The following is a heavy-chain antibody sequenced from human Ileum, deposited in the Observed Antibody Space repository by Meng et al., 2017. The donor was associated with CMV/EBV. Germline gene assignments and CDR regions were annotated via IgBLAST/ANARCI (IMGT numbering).Heavy chain of an antibody. CDR2: IFNSGST. Sequence: SETLSLTCTVSGASVSSGSYYWTWIRQPPGKGLEWIGYIFNSGSTNYNPSLKSRVTISVDTSKNQVSLQLRSVTAADTALYFCARGVGLREVWNGYQPNYFYGLDFWGLGTTVTVSS. D-gene: IGHD3-3*01. CDR3: ARGVGLREVWNGYQPNYFYGLDF. J-gene: IGHJ6*02. V-gene: IGHV4-61*01. CDR1: GASVSSGSYY.